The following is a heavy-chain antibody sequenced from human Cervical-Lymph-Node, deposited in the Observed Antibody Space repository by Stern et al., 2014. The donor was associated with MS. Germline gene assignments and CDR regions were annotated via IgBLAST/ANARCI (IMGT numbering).Heavy chain of an antibody. CDR1: GYTFTSYY. CDR3: ATTVTTWDYFDY. CDR2: INPSGGST. V-gene: IGHV1-46*01. J-gene: IGHJ4*02. Sequence: QVQMGQSGAEVKKPGASVKVSCKASGYTFTSYYMHWVRQAPGQGLEWMGIINPSGGSTSYAQKFQGRVTMTRDTSTSTVYMELSSLRSEDTAVYYCATTVTTWDYFDYWGQGTLVTVSS. D-gene: IGHD4-17*01.